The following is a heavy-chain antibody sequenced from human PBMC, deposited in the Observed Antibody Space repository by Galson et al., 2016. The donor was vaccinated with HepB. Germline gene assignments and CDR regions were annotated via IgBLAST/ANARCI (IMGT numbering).Heavy chain of an antibody. V-gene: IGHV3-33*01. CDR2: IWFDGSSK. CDR3: RAHRSSP. J-gene: IGHJ5*02. CDR1: GFIFSHYG. D-gene: IGHD2-2*01. Sequence: SLRLSCAASGFIFSHYGMHWVRQAPGEGLEWVAMIWFDGSSKHHSGSVTGRFTISRENAKKSFYLQMNSLSAGDTPQLPPRAHRSSPWR.